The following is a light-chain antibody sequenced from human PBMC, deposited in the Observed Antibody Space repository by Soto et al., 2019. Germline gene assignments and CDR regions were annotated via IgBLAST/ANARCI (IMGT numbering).Light chain of an antibody. Sequence: EIVLTQSPGTLSLSPGVRATLSCRASQSVSSSYLAWYQQRPGQAPRLLIYGASSRATGIPDRFSGSGSGTDFTLTISRLEPEDFAVYYCQQYGSSLTWTFGQGTKV. CDR3: QQYGSSLTWT. V-gene: IGKV3-20*01. CDR2: GAS. CDR1: QSVSSSY. J-gene: IGKJ1*01.